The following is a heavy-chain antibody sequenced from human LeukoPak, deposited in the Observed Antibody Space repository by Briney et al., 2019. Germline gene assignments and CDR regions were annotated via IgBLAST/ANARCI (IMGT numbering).Heavy chain of an antibody. CDR1: AGSISSGGYS. Sequence: PSQTLSLTCADSAGSISSGGYSWSWIRQPPGKGLEWIGYIYHSGSTYYNPSLKSRVTISVDRSKNQFSLKLSSVTAADTAVYYCARGMFDAPPGMDVWGQGTTVTVSS. J-gene: IGHJ6*02. D-gene: IGHD3-10*02. V-gene: IGHV4-30-2*01. CDR2: IYHSGST. CDR3: ARGMFDAPPGMDV.